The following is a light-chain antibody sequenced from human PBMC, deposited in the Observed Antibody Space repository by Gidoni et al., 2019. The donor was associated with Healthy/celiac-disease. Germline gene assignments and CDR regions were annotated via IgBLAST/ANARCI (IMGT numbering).Light chain of an antibody. V-gene: IGKV1-39*01. CDR1: QSISSY. CDR3: QQSYSTPLT. J-gene: IGKJ3*01. Sequence: DIQITQSPSSLSASVGDRVTITCRASQSISSYLNWYQQKPGKAPKLLIYAASSLQSGVPSRFSGSGSGTDFTLTISSLQPEDFATYDCQQSYSTPLTFGPGTKVDIK. CDR2: AAS.